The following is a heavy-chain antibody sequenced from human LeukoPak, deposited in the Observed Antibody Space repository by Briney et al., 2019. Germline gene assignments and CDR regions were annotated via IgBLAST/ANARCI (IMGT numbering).Heavy chain of an antibody. CDR2: IYYSGST. Sequence: SETLSLTCTVSGGSIGSGDYYWSWIRQPPGKGLEWIGYIYYSGSTYYNPSLKSRVTISVDTSKNQLSLKLSSVTAADTAVYYCARHQTYDYANWFDPWGQGTLVTVSS. D-gene: IGHD4-17*01. J-gene: IGHJ5*02. CDR1: GGSIGSGDYY. V-gene: IGHV4-30-4*08. CDR3: ARHQTYDYANWFDP.